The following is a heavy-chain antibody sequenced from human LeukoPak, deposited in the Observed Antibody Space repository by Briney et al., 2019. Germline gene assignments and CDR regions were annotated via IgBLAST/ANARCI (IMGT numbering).Heavy chain of an antibody. D-gene: IGHD5-24*01. CDR2: ISGYGGST. CDR3: AGTPGYTGYSTLKY. CDR1: GFTFSSFT. V-gene: IGHV3-23*01. J-gene: IGHJ4*02. Sequence: GGSLRLSYASSGFTFSSFTMAWVRQAPGKGLEWVSTISGYGGSTYQEDSVKGRFTISRDNTKDTLYLQMSSLRAEDTAVYYCAGTPGYTGYSTLKYWGQGTLVTVSS.